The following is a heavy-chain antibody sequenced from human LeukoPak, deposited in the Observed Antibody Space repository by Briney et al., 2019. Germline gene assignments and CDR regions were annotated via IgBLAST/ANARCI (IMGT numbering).Heavy chain of an antibody. D-gene: IGHD5-18*01. CDR2: ISGSGGST. V-gene: IGHV3-23*01. CDR3: AKDGYSYGYSEFDY. Sequence: GGSLRLSCAASGFTFSSYGMHWVRQAPGKGLEWVSAISGSGGSTYYADSVKGRFTISRDNSKNTLYLQMNSLRAEDTAVYYCAKDGYSYGYSEFDYWGQGTLVTVSS. J-gene: IGHJ4*02. CDR1: GFTFSSYG.